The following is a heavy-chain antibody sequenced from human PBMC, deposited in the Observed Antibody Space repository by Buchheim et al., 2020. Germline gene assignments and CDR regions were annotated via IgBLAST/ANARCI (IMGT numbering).Heavy chain of an antibody. J-gene: IGHJ1*01. CDR2: ISGSGGST. Sequence: EVQLLESGGGLVQPGGSLRLSCAASGFTFSSYAMSWVRQAPGKGLEWVSAISGSGGSTYYADSVKGRFTISRDNSKNTLYLQMNSLRAEDTAVYYCAKDLADWWEYCTNGVCSKSNSGYFQHWGQGTL. CDR1: GFTFSSYA. D-gene: IGHD2-8*01. CDR3: AKDLADWWEYCTNGVCSKSNSGYFQH. V-gene: IGHV3-23*01.